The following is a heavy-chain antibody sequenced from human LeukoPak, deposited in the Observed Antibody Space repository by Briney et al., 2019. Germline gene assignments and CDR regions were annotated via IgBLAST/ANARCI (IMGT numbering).Heavy chain of an antibody. CDR3: ATQQLVPRI. D-gene: IGHD6-13*01. J-gene: IGHJ4*02. Sequence: VKVSCKASGYTFTDYYMHWVQQAPGKGLEWMGRVDPEDGETIYAEKFQGRVTITADTSTDTAYMELSSLRSEDTAVYYCATQQLVPRIWGQGTLATVSS. V-gene: IGHV1-69-2*01. CDR2: VDPEDGET. CDR1: GYTFTDYY.